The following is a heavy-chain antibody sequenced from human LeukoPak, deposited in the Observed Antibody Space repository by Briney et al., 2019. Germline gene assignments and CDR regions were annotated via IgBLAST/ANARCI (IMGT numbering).Heavy chain of an antibody. CDR2: IYYSGST. V-gene: IGHV4-59*01. Sequence: NTSETLSLTCTVSGGSISSYYWSWIRQPPGKGLEWIGYIYYSGSTNYNPSLKSRVTISVDTSKNQFSLKLSSVTAADTAVYYCARAKYSSSWYGWFDYWGQGTQVTVSS. D-gene: IGHD6-13*01. CDR1: GGSISSYY. J-gene: IGHJ4*02. CDR3: ARAKYSSSWYGWFDY.